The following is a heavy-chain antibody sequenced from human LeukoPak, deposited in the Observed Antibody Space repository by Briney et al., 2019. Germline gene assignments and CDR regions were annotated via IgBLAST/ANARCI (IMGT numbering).Heavy chain of an antibody. CDR3: AREHDYGDYRLAY. D-gene: IGHD4-17*01. J-gene: IGHJ4*02. CDR2: ISYDGSNK. V-gene: IGHV3-30-3*01. Sequence: GGSLRLSCAASGFTFSSYAMHWVRQAPGKGLGWVAVISYDGSNKYYADSVKGRFTISRDNSKNTLYLQMNSLRAEDTAVYYCAREHDYGDYRLAYWGQGTLVTVSS. CDR1: GFTFSSYA.